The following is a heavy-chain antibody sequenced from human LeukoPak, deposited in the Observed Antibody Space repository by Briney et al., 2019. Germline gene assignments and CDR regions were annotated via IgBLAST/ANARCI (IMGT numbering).Heavy chain of an antibody. Sequence: GGSLRLSCAASGFTFGSYAMSWVRQAPGKGLEWVANINQDGSAMYYVDSVKGRFTISRDNAKNSMYLQMNSLRAEDTAVYFCARWEIRGTAHQLDYWGQGTLVTVSS. CDR1: GFTFGSYA. D-gene: IGHD1-7*01. CDR2: INQDGSAM. CDR3: ARWEIRGTAHQLDY. V-gene: IGHV3-7*01. J-gene: IGHJ4*02.